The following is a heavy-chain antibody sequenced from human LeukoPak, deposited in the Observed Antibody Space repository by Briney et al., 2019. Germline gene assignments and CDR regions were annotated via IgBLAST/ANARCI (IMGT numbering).Heavy chain of an antibody. CDR1: GASISGYY. CDR2: IYYSGST. V-gene: IGHV4-31*11. J-gene: IGHJ4*02. CDR3: ARDRLDGYNSNFDY. D-gene: IGHD5-24*01. Sequence: SETLSLTCAVSGASISGYYWSWVRQHPGKGLEWIGYIYYSGSTYYNPSLKSRVTISVDTSKNQFSLKLSSVTAADTAVYYCARDRLDGYNSNFDYWGQGTLVTVSS.